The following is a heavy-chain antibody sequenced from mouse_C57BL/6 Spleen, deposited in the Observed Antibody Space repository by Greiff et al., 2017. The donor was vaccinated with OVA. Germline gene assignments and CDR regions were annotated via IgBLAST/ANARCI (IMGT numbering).Heavy chain of an antibody. CDR3: ARGYGSSYWYFDV. CDR2: INPNNGGT. J-gene: IGHJ1*03. CDR1: GYTFTDYY. Sequence: EVQLPQSGPELVKPGASVKISCKASGYTFTDYYMNWVKQSHGKSLEWLGDINPNNGGTSYNQKFKGKATLTVDKSSSTAYMELRSLTSEDSAVYYCARGYGSSYWYFDVWGTGTTVTVSS. D-gene: IGHD1-1*01. V-gene: IGHV1-26*01.